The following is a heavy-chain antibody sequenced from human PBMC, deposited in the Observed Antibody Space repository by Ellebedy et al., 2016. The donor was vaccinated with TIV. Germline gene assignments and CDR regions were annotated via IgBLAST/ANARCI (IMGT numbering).Heavy chain of an antibody. Sequence: MPSETLSLTCSVSGGAVSSARYDWAWIRRPPGKGLEYIGSVYYSGSPYYNPSFKSRVTLSADTSKNQFSLNLRTVTAADTAVYYCARTDPWQPIDDWGQGILVSVSS. V-gene: IGHV4-39*01. CDR2: VYYSGSP. CDR1: GGAVSSARYD. CDR3: ARTDPWQPIDD. J-gene: IGHJ4*02. D-gene: IGHD2-21*02.